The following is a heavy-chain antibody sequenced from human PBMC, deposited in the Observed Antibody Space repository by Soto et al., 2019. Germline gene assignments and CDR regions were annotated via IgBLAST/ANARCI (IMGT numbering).Heavy chain of an antibody. V-gene: IGHV1-18*01. CDR1: GYSFTNND. CDR3: AREEGGGLLNY. J-gene: IGHJ4*02. CDR2: MNPGSGDT. D-gene: IGHD2-21*01. Sequence: ASVKVSCKASGYSFTNNDVSWVRQATGQGLEWMGWMNPGSGDTNYAQKLQGRVTMTTDTSTSTAYMELRSLRSDDTAVYYCAREEGGGLLNYWGQGTLVTVSS.